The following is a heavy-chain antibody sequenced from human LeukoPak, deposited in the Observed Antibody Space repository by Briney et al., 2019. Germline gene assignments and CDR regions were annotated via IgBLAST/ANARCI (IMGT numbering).Heavy chain of an antibody. CDR3: ARSDCSVITCYVLDY. Sequence: GGSLRLSCAASGFTFSSYGMNWVRQAPGKGLEWVAVISYDGSDKYYADSVKGRFTISRDNSKNTLYLQMSSLRAEDTAVYYCARSDCSVITCYVLDYWGQGTLVTVSS. V-gene: IGHV3-30*03. CDR1: GFTFSSYG. CDR2: ISYDGSDK. D-gene: IGHD2-2*01. J-gene: IGHJ4*02.